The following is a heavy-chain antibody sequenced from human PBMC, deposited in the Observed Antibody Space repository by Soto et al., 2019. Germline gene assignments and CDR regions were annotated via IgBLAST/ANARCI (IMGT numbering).Heavy chain of an antibody. Sequence: GASVKVSCKVSGYTLTELSMHWVRQAPGKGLEWMGGFDPEDGETIYAQKFQGRVTMTEDTSTDTAYMELSSLRPEDTAVYYCATVEGLRYFGASFDYWGQGTLVTVSS. V-gene: IGHV1-24*01. CDR3: ATVEGLRYFGASFDY. D-gene: IGHD3-9*01. J-gene: IGHJ4*02. CDR1: GYTLTELS. CDR2: FDPEDGET.